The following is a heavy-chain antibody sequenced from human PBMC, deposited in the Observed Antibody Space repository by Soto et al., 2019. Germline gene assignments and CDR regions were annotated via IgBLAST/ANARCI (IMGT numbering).Heavy chain of an antibody. D-gene: IGHD2-2*01. V-gene: IGHV1-69*13. CDR2: NIPTFGIP. Sequence: SVKVSCKASGGTFSRYSITWVRQAPGHGLEKIERNIPTFGIPTYAQKLQGRVTFTADESTSTAYMEVRSLRSDDMAVYYCAREDRDRETGLVPAAIDGMDVWG. J-gene: IGHJ6*02. CDR1: GGTFSRYS. CDR3: AREDRDRETGLVPAAIDGMDV.